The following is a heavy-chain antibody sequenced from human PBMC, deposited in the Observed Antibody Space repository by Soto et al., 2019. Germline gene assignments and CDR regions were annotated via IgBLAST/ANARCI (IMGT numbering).Heavy chain of an antibody. D-gene: IGHD1-20*01. J-gene: IGHJ4*02. CDR3: AKLPLANRYFDY. Sequence: EVQVLDSGGGLVQPGGSLRLSCAASGFTFSNYAMSWVRQAPGKGLEWVSIISGSGGSTYYADSVTGRFTISRDNSENTLSLQMNSLRADDTAVYYCAKLPLANRYFDYWGQGNLVIVSS. CDR1: GFTFSNYA. CDR2: ISGSGGST. V-gene: IGHV3-23*01.